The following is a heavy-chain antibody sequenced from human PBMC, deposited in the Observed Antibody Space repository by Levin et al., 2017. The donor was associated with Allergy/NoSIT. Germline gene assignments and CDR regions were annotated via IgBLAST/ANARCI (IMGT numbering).Heavy chain of an antibody. Sequence: GGSLRLSCVASGFTFRNYGMHWVRQAPGKGLEWVAVIWYDGSNEYYADSVKGRFTISRDNSKDTLYLQMNSLRVEDTAVYYCARDNLIPGRYGMDVWGQGTTVTVSS. CDR1: GFTFRNYG. D-gene: IGHD1-1*01. CDR2: IWYDGSNE. J-gene: IGHJ6*02. V-gene: IGHV3-33*01. CDR3: ARDNLIPGRYGMDV.